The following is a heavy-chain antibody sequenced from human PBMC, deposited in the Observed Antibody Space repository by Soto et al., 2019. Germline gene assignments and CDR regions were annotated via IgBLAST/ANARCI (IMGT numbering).Heavy chain of an antibody. J-gene: IGHJ4*02. V-gene: IGHV1-69*01. D-gene: IGHD6-13*01. Sequence: VRQAPGQGLEWMGGIIPIFGTANYAQKFQGRVTITADESTSTAYMELSSLRSEDTAVYYCARNNASSSLDYWGQGTLVTVSS. CDR3: ARNNASSSLDY. CDR2: IIPIFGTA.